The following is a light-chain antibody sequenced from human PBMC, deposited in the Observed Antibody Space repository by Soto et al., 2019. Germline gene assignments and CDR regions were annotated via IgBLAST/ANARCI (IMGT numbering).Light chain of an antibody. CDR2: DVT. V-gene: IGLV2-14*01. CDR3: SSYTSSSTPYV. J-gene: IGLJ1*01. Sequence: QSALTQPASVSGSPGQSITISCTGTSSDVGGYNYVSWYQQHPVKAPKLMIYDVTNRPSGVSDRFSCSKSGNTASLTISGLQAEDEADCYCSSYTSSSTPYVFGTGTKLTVL. CDR1: SSDVGGYNY.